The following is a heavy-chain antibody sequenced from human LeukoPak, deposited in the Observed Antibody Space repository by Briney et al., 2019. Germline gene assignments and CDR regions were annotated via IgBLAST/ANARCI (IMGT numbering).Heavy chain of an antibody. CDR1: GFTFSSYG. J-gene: IGHJ4*02. CDR2: INQDGGEK. V-gene: IGHV3-7*01. CDR3: ARNKGWELPAELDS. Sequence: GGSLRLSCAASGFTFSSYGMHWVRQAPGKGLQWVANINQDGGEKYYVDSVKGRFTISRDDAKASVYLQMNSLRAEDTAFYYCARNKGWELPAELDSWGQGILVTVSS. D-gene: IGHD2-15*01.